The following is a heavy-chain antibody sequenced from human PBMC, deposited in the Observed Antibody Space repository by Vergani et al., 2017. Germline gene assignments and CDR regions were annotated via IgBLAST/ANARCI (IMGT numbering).Heavy chain of an antibody. CDR3: ARAYGPGSSALQH. J-gene: IGHJ1*01. CDR1: GFTFSDYY. CDR2: ISSSGSTI. V-gene: IGHV3-11*04. D-gene: IGHD3-10*01. Sequence: QVQLVESGGGLVKPGGSLRLSCAASGFTFSDYYMSWIRQAPGKGLEWVSYISSSGSTIYYADSVKGRFIISRDNAKNTVYLQLNSLRVEDTAVYYCARAYGPGSSALQHWGQGTLVSVSS.